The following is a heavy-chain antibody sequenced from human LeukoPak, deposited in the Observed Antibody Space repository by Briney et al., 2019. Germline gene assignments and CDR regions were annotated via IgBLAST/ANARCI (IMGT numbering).Heavy chain of an antibody. CDR3: ARDLVVWYSGSYYLSPGY. D-gene: IGHD1-26*01. CDR1: GGTFSSYA. Sequence: GASVKVSCKASGGTFSSYAISWVRQAPGQGLEWMGWISAYNGNTNYAQKLQGRVTMTTDTSTSTAYMELRSLRSDDTAVYYCARDLVVWYSGSYYLSPGYWGQGTLVTVSS. J-gene: IGHJ4*02. CDR2: ISAYNGNT. V-gene: IGHV1-18*01.